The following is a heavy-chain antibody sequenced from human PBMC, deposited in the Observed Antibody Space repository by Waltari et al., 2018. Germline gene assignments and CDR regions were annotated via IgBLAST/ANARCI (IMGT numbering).Heavy chain of an antibody. D-gene: IGHD2-2*01. V-gene: IGHV4-4*02. J-gene: IGHJ4*02. CDR1: GDSISGNYW. CDR3: AGDRAIGLFFDY. CDR2: VHHSGKT. Sequence: QLQLEESGQGLVKPSGTLSLTCAVSGDSISGNYWWSWVRQSPEKGLDWIGQVHHSGKTHYNPSLQSRVTISVDKPKNQFSLNLNSVTAADTAVYYCAGDRAIGLFFDYWGRGTLVTVSS.